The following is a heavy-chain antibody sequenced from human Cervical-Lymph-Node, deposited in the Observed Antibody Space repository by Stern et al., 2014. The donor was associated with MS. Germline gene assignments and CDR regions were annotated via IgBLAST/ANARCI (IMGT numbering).Heavy chain of an antibody. CDR2: VSHSGRT. Sequence: QVQLQQWGAGLLQPSETLSLTCGVHGGSLSDYYWTWIRQDPGKGLEWIGEVSHSGRTNYNPSLKGRVTISIDLSKNSFSLRLTAVTAADTGVYYCAREDTMAQLWSWFDPWGQGSLVTVSS. V-gene: IGHV4-34*01. CDR1: GGSLSDYY. CDR3: AREDTMAQLWSWFDP. J-gene: IGHJ5*02. D-gene: IGHD1-1*01.